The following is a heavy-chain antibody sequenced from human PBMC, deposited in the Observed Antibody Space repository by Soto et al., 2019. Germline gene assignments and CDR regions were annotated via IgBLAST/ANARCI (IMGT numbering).Heavy chain of an antibody. V-gene: IGHV1-69*12. CDR2: LIPLFGTT. CDR1: GGTVSSYP. Sequence: QVQLVQSGAEVKKPGSSVKVSCKASGGTVSSYPISWVRQAPGQGLEWMGGLIPLFGTTHYAQKFQGRVTITADESTSTAYMVLRSLRSEDTARYYCARGRGQQLDYWGQGTLITVSS. J-gene: IGHJ4*02. D-gene: IGHD6-13*01. CDR3: ARGRGQQLDY.